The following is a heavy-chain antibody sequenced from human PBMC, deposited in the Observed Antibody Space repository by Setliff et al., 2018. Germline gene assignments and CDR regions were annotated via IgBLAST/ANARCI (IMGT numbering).Heavy chain of an antibody. CDR1: GGSINSMSYY. CDR2: IYHSGSS. V-gene: IGHV4-39*07. Sequence: SETLSLTCTVSGGSINSMSYYWGWIRQPPGKGLEWIGSIYHSGSSYYNPSPRSRVTISVDTSKNQFSLRLSSVTAADTAVYFCARDYGPNDYWGQGSLVTVSS. J-gene: IGHJ4*02. D-gene: IGHD3-16*01. CDR3: ARDYGPNDY.